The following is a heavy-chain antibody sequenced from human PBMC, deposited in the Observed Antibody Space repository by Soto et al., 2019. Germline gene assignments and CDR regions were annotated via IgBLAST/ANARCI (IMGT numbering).Heavy chain of an antibody. CDR2: IYYSGST. CDR3: ASSNYYDSSGYYPTNLYFDY. Sequence: SETLSLTCTVSGGSISSYYWSWIRQPPGKGLEWIGYIYYSGSTNYNPSLKSRVTISVDTSKNQFSLKLSSVTAADTAVYYCASSNYYDSSGYYPTNLYFDYWGQGTLVTVPQ. J-gene: IGHJ4*02. D-gene: IGHD3-22*01. V-gene: IGHV4-59*01. CDR1: GGSISSYY.